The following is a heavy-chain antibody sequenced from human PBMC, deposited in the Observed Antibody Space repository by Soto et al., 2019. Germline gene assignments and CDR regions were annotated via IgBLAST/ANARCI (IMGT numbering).Heavy chain of an antibody. Sequence: QVQLVQSGAEVKKPGASVKVSCKASGYTFTSYAMHWVRQAPGQRLEWMGGINAGNGNTKYSQKFQGRVTITRDTSASTAYMELSSLRSEDTAVYYCARGGSLYGYFDLWGRGTLVTVSS. V-gene: IGHV1-3*01. CDR3: ARGGSLYGYFDL. CDR1: GYTFTSYA. J-gene: IGHJ2*01. CDR2: INAGNGNT. D-gene: IGHD1-26*01.